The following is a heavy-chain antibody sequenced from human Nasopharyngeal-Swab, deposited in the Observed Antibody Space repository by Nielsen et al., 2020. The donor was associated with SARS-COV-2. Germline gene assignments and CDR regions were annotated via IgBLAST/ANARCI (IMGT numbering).Heavy chain of an antibody. D-gene: IGHD3-3*01. CDR2: IHYSGST. J-gene: IGHJ6*02. CDR3: ASCRTSITIFGVVIRNGMDV. Sequence: SETLSLTCTVSGGSISSSSYYWGWIRQPPGKGLEWIGRIHYSGSTYYNPSLKSRVTISVDTSKNQFSLKLSSVTAADTAVYYCASCRTSITIFGVVIRNGMDVWGQGTTATVSS. V-gene: IGHV4-39*01. CDR1: GGSISSSSYY.